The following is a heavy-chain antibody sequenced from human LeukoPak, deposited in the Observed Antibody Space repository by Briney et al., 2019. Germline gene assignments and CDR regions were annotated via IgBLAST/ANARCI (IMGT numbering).Heavy chain of an antibody. CDR1: GFTFDNYV. CDR2: IRSKPYGGTT. CDR3: TRDVGLGELFFIPDN. J-gene: IGHJ4*02. V-gene: IGHV3-49*04. Sequence: GGSLRLSSTASGFTFDNYVMGRVRQAPGTGLEWVGFIRSKPYGGTTECAASVKGRFTISRDDSKSIAYLQMNSLKTEDTALYYCTRDVGLGELFFIPDNWGQGTLVTVSS. D-gene: IGHD2-21*01.